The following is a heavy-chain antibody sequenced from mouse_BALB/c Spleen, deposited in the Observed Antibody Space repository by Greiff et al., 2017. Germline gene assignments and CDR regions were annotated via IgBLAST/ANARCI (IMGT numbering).Heavy chain of an antibody. CDR2: INPSTGYT. Sequence: VQLQQSGAELAKPGASVKMSCKASGYTFTSYWMHWVKQRPGQGLEWIGYINPSTGYTEYNQKFKDKATLTADKSSSTAYMQLSSLTSEDSAVYYCERREVLRGYYYAMDYWGQGTSVTVSS. CDR1: GYTFTSYW. V-gene: IGHV1-7*01. J-gene: IGHJ4*01. CDR3: ERREVLRGYYYAMDY. D-gene: IGHD2-4*01.